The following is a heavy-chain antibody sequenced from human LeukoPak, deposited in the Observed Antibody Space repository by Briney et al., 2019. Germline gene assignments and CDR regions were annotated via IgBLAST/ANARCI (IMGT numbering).Heavy chain of an antibody. CDR1: GFRFDGYA. J-gene: IGHJ6*03. CDR3: AKDIAPAVFYYMDV. Sequence: GRSVRLSCAASGFRFDGYAMHWVRQAPGKGLEWVSGVSWNSGMIVYADSVKGRFTISRDDAKNSLYLQMNSLRAEDTALYYCAKDIAPAVFYYMDVWGKGTTVTASS. CDR2: VSWNSGMI. V-gene: IGHV3-9*01. D-gene: IGHD2-21*01.